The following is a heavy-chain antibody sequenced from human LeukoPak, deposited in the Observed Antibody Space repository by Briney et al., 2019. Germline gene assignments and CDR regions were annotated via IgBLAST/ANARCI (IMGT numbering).Heavy chain of an antibody. V-gene: IGHV3-30*02. CDR3: AKDRFDEDDGSGSPTLDY. Sequence: GGSLRLSCAASGFTFSTYGMHWVRQAQGKGLEWVAFIYYDGKNKYYADSVKGRFTISRDNSKNTLYLQMNSLRAEDTAVYYCAKDRFDEDDGSGSPTLDYWGQGTLVTVSS. CDR2: IYYDGKNK. D-gene: IGHD3-10*01. CDR1: GFTFSTYG. J-gene: IGHJ4*02.